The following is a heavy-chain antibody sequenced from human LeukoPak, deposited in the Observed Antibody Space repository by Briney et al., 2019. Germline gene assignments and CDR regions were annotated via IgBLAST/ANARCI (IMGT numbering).Heavy chain of an antibody. CDR2: VYYTGST. CDR1: GGSISSNGYY. Sequence: PSETLSLTCTVSGGSISSNGYYWNWIRQHPGKGLEWIGYVYYTGSTYYNPSLKSRVTISVDTSKNQFSLKLSSVTAADTAVYYCARDSRWFDPWGQGTLVTVSS. V-gene: IGHV4-31*03. J-gene: IGHJ5*02. CDR3: ARDSRWFDP.